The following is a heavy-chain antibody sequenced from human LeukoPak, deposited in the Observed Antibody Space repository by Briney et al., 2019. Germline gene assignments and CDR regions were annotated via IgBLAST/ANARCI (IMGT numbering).Heavy chain of an antibody. Sequence: GGSLRLSCAASEFTFTSYEMNWVRQAPGKGLEWVSYISSSGSTIYYADSVKGRFTISRDNSKNTLYLQMNSLRAEDTAVYYCTPGGYSYGYGGDFDYWGQGTLVTVSS. V-gene: IGHV3-48*03. CDR3: TPGGYSYGYGGDFDY. CDR2: ISSSGSTI. D-gene: IGHD5-18*01. CDR1: EFTFTSYE. J-gene: IGHJ4*02.